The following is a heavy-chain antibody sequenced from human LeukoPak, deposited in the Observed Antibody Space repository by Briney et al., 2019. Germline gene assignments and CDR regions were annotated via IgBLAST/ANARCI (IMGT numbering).Heavy chain of an antibody. D-gene: IGHD6-19*01. CDR2: ISSSGSTI. CDR3: ASPGYSSGWLYFDY. CDR1: GFTFSSYG. Sequence: GGSLRLSCAASGFTFSSYGMNWVRQAPGKGLEWVSYISSSGSTIYYAGSVKGRFTISRDNAKNSLYLQMNSLRAEDTAVYYCASPGYSSGWLYFDYWGQGTLVTVSS. V-gene: IGHV3-48*03. J-gene: IGHJ4*02.